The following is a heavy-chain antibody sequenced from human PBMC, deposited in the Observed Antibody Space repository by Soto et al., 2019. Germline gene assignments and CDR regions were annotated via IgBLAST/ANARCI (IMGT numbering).Heavy chain of an antibody. CDR2: INHSGST. V-gene: IGHV4-34*01. J-gene: IGHJ6*02. CDR1: GGSFSGYY. CDR3: ARVALPWFGSYYYGMDV. D-gene: IGHD3-10*01. Sequence: SETLSLTCAVYGGSFSGYYWSWIRQPPGKGLEWIGEINHSGSTNYNPSLKSRVTISVDTSKNQFSLKLSSVTAADTAVYYCARVALPWFGSYYYGMDVWGQGTTVTVSS.